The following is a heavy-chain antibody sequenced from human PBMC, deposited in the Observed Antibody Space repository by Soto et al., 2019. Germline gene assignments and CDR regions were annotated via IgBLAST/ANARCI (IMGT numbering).Heavy chain of an antibody. CDR1: GYTFTSYG. J-gene: IGHJ4*02. D-gene: IGHD1-1*01. CDR2: ISAYNGNT. CDR3: ARHAYNFLTFDS. Sequence: ASVKVSSKDSGYTFTSYGISWVRQAPGQGLQWMGWISAYNGNTNYAQKLQGRVTMTTDTSTSTAYMELRSLRAEDTAVYYCARHAYNFLTFDSWGQGTLVTVSS. V-gene: IGHV1-18*01.